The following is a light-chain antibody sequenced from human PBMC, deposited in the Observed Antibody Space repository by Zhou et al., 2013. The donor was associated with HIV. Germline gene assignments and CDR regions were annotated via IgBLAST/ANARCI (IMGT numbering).Light chain of an antibody. CDR1: QSISSW. V-gene: IGKV1-5*03. CDR2: KAS. CDR3: QQSYSSPWT. Sequence: DIQMTQSSSTLSASVGDRVTITCRASQSISSWLAWYQQKPGKAPKLLIYKASSLESGVPSRFSGSGSGTDFTLTISSLQPEDFATYYCQQSYSSPWTFGQGTKVDIK. J-gene: IGKJ1*01.